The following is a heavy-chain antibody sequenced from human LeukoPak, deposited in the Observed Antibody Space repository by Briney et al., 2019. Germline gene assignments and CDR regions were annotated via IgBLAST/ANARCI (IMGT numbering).Heavy chain of an antibody. V-gene: IGHV1-18*01. CDR3: ARDRPYSSGWYEANFDY. CDR2: ISAYNGNT. D-gene: IGHD6-19*01. Sequence: ASVKVSCKASGYTFTSYGISWVRQAPGQGLEWMGWISAYNGNTNYARKLQGRVTMTTDTSTSTAYMELRSLRSDDTAVYYCARDRPYSSGWYEANFDYWGQEPWSPSPQ. CDR1: GYTFTSYG. J-gene: IGHJ4*01.